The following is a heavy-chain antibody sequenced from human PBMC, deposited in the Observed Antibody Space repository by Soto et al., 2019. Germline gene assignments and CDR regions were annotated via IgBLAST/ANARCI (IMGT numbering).Heavy chain of an antibody. CDR2: FDPEDGET. J-gene: IGHJ6*02. D-gene: IGHD3-10*01. Sequence: ASVKVSCKASGYTFTSYYMHWVRQAPGQGLEWMGGFDPEDGETIYAQKFQGRVTMTEDTSTDTAYMELSSLRSEDTAVYYCATGYGDRGDYYYYGMDVWGQGTTVTVSS. CDR3: ATGYGDRGDYYYYGMDV. CDR1: GYTFTSYY. V-gene: IGHV1-24*01.